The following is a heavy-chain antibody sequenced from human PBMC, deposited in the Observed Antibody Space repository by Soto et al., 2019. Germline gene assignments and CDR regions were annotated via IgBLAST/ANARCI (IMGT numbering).Heavy chain of an antibody. J-gene: IGHJ5*02. CDR1: GYSISSGYY. Sequence: SETLSLTCAVSGYSISSGYYWGWIRQPPGKGLEWIGSIYHSGSTYYNPSLKSRVTISVDTSKNQFSLKLSSVTAADTAVYYCARSPAAAIGGGWFDPWGQGTLVTVSS. CDR3: ARSPAAAIGGGWFDP. V-gene: IGHV4-38-2*01. CDR2: IYHSGST. D-gene: IGHD2-2*02.